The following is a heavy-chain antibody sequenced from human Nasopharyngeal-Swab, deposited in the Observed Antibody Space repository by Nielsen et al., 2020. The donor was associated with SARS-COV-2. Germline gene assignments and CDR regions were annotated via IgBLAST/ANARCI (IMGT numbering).Heavy chain of an antibody. CDR1: AFTFSTYS. V-gene: IGHV3-74*01. J-gene: IGHJ5*02. D-gene: IGHD3-16*02. Sequence: GGSLSSCTASAFTFSTYSIHWVRQPPGKGLVWVSRINSDGSSTTYADSVKGRFTISRDNAKNTLFLQMSSLRADDTAVYYCASGYSSGYLYTLGSWGPGTLVTVSS. CDR3: ASGYSSGYLYTLGS. CDR2: INSDGSST.